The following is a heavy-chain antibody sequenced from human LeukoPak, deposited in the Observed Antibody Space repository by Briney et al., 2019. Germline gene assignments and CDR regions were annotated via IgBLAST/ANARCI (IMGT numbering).Heavy chain of an antibody. Sequence: GGSLRLSCAASGFTFSDSYMSWIRQAPGKGLEWVSHISSRASSIYYADSVKGRFTISRDNSNNTLYLQMNSLRVEDTAVYYCAKSRVAVAAPRNWFDPWGQGTLVTVSS. CDR2: ISSRASSI. J-gene: IGHJ5*02. D-gene: IGHD6-19*01. CDR1: GFTFSDSY. CDR3: AKSRVAVAAPRNWFDP. V-gene: IGHV3-11*01.